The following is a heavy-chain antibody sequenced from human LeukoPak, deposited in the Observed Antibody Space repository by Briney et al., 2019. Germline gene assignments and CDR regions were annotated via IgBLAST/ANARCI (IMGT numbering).Heavy chain of an antibody. CDR2: IYPGDSDT. D-gene: IGHD5-12*01. V-gene: IGHV5-51*01. CDR3: ARPSTNGYEYFDY. CDR1: GYSFTTYW. Sequence: GESLKISCKGSGYSFTTYWIGWVRQMPGKSLEWMGIIYPGDSDTRYSPSFQGQVTISADKSISTAYLQWSSLKASDTAIYYCARPSTNGYEYFDYWGQGTLVTVSS. J-gene: IGHJ4*02.